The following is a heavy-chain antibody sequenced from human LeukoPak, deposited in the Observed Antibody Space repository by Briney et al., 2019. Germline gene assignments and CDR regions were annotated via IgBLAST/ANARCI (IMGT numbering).Heavy chain of an antibody. V-gene: IGHV3-33*01. CDR3: AAAEMATISY. J-gene: IGHJ4*02. Sequence: AGGSLRLSCAASGFTFSSYGMPWVRQAPGKGLEWVAVIWYDGSNKYYADSVKGRFTISRDNSKNTLYLQMNSLRAEDTAVYYCAAAEMATISYWGQGTLVTVSS. CDR2: IWYDGSNK. CDR1: GFTFSSYG. D-gene: IGHD5-24*01.